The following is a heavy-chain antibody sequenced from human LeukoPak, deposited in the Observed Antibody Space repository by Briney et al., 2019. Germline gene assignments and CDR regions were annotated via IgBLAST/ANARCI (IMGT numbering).Heavy chain of an antibody. J-gene: IGHJ4*02. CDR1: GFTFRSYA. CDR3: AKEDSSGCPDY. Sequence: PGGSLRLFCAASGFTFRSYAMMWVRQPPGKGLEYGSAISGIGGSTYYADSVKGRFTISRDNSKNTLYLQMNSLRAEDTAVYYCAKEDSSGCPDYWGQGTLVTVSS. CDR2: ISGIGGST. D-gene: IGHD6-19*01. V-gene: IGHV3-23*01.